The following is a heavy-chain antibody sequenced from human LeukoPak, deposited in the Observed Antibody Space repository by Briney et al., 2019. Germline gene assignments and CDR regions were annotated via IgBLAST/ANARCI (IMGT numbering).Heavy chain of an antibody. CDR1: GVSISSYY. CDR2: IYTSGST. J-gene: IGHJ4*02. V-gene: IGHV4-4*07. CDR3: ARGGYSYGPGHY. Sequence: SETLSLTCTVSGVSISSYYWSWIRQPAGKGLEWIGRIYTSGSTNHNPSLKSRVTISVDTSKNQFSLKLSSVTAADTAVYYCARGGYSYGPGHYWGQGTLVTVSS. D-gene: IGHD5-18*01.